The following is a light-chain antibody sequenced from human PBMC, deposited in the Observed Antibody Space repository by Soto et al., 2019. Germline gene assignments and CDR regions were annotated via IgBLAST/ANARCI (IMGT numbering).Light chain of an antibody. CDR3: QQYNNWFPMT. V-gene: IGKV3-15*01. CDR1: QSVSSN. CDR2: GAS. Sequence: EIVMTQSQATLSVSPWERATLSCRASQSVSSNLAWYQQKPGQAPRLLIYGASTRATGIPARFSGSGSGTEFTLTISSLQSEFFAVYYCQQYNNWFPMTFGLRT. J-gene: IGKJ1*01.